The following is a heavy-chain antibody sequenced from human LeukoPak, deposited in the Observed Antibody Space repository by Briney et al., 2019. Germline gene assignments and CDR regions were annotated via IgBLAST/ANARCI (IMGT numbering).Heavy chain of an antibody. CDR3: AGVQPWGTSRRLYYGMDV. J-gene: IGHJ6*02. V-gene: IGHV3-30-3*01. Sequence: GGSLRLSCAASGLTFSSHAMHWVRQAPGKGLEWVAVISQDGSDRHYTDSVKGRFTISRDNAKNSLYLQMNSLRAEDTALYHCAGVQPWGTSRRLYYGMDVWGQGTTVTVSS. CDR2: ISQDGSDR. CDR1: GLTFSSHA. D-gene: IGHD2-2*01.